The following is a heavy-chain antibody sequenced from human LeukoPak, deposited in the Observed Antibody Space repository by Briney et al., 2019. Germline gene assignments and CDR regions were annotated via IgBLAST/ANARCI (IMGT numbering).Heavy chain of an antibody. J-gene: IGHJ4*02. CDR2: VWNSGNT. CDR3: ATTLGYCGGGNCHI. Sequence: SETLSLTCAGSGGSISSNNWWSWVRQAPGKGLEWIGEVWNSGNTNYNPSLKSRVTMSVDKSKNQFSLKLNSVTVADTAVYYCATTLGYCGGGNCHIWGQGSLVTVSS. D-gene: IGHD2-15*01. V-gene: IGHV4-4*02. CDR1: GGSISSNNW.